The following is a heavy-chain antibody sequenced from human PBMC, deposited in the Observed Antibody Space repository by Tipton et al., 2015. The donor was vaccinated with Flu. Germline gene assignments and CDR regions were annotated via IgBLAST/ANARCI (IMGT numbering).Heavy chain of an antibody. D-gene: IGHD1-26*01. CDR1: GYTFTAYY. J-gene: IGHJ5*02. Sequence: QVQLVQSGPEVKKPGASVKVSCKASGYTFTAYYIHWVRQAPGQGLEWMGWINPNSGGRKFAQKFQGRVTMTSDAAITTAYMELSSLTSDDTAVYYCARRSWESWGQGTLVTVSS. CDR3: ARRSWES. V-gene: IGHV1-2*02. CDR2: INPNSGGR.